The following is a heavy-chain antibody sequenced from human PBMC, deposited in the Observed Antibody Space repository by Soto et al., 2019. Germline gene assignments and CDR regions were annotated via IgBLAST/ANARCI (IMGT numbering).Heavy chain of an antibody. CDR3: ARDSCTNGVCYTDY. CDR1: GYTFTSYG. Sequence: QVQLVQSGAEVKKPGASVKVSCKASGYTFTSYGISWVRQAPGQGLEWMGWISAYNGNTKYAQNLQVRVTMTTDTSTSTVYMELRSLRSDDTAVYYCARDSCTNGVCYTDYWGQGTLVTVSS. J-gene: IGHJ4*02. CDR2: ISAYNGNT. D-gene: IGHD2-8*01. V-gene: IGHV1-18*01.